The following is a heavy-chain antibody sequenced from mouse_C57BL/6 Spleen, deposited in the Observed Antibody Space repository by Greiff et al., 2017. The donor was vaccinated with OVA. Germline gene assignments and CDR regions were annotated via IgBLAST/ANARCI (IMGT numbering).Heavy chain of an antibody. Sequence: QVQLQQPGTELVKPGASVKLSCKASGYTFTSYWMHWVKQRPGPGLEWIGNINPSNGGTNYNEKFKSKATLTVDKSSSTAYMQLSSLTSEDSAVYYCAPTTVVARYFDVWGTGTTVTVSS. V-gene: IGHV1-53*01. CDR1: GYTFTSYW. D-gene: IGHD1-1*01. CDR3: APTTVVARYFDV. J-gene: IGHJ1*03. CDR2: INPSNGGT.